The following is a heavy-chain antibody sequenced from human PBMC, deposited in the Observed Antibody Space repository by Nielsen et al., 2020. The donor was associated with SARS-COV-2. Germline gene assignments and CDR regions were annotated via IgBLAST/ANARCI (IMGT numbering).Heavy chain of an antibody. J-gene: IGHJ6*02. CDR3: KHYYERDV. Sequence: GESLKISCAASGFTFSGPAMHWVRQASGKGLEWVGRIRSRLNSYATAYAASVKGRFTISRDESKNMAYLQMTSLKTEDTAVYYCKHYYERDVWGQGTTVTVSS. V-gene: IGHV3-73*01. CDR1: GFTFSGPA. CDR2: IRSRLNSYAT.